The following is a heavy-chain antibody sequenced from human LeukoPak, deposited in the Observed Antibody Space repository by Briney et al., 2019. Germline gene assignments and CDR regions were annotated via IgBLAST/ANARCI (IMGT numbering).Heavy chain of an antibody. Sequence: GGSLRLSCAASGFTFSSYGMHWVRQAPGKGLEWVAVISYDGSNKYYADSVEGRFTISRDNSKNTLYLQMNSLRAEDTAVYYCAKDRAYYGDYVPLDYWGQGTLVTVSS. CDR1: GFTFSSYG. D-gene: IGHD4-17*01. CDR3: AKDRAYYGDYVPLDY. V-gene: IGHV3-30*18. J-gene: IGHJ4*02. CDR2: ISYDGSNK.